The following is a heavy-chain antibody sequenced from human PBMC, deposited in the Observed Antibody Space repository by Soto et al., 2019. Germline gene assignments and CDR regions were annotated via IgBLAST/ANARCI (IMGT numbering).Heavy chain of an antibody. Sequence: PSETLSLTCSVSGGSISSGGYYWNWIRQHPQRGLXWIXXIXXSXXXXXNXXLTSRATISRDTSKNEFSLTPTSLTAAETAVYFCARASGGAVADFDYWGQGTLVTVSS. D-gene: IGHD6-19*01. CDR3: ARASGGAVADFDY. J-gene: IGHJ4*02. CDR2: IXXSXXX. CDR1: GGSISSGGYY. V-gene: IGHV4-31*03.